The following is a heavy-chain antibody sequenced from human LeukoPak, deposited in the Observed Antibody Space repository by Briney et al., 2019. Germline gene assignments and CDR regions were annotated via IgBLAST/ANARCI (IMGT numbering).Heavy chain of an antibody. CDR2: TYYKSKWYN. CDR1: GDSVSSNSAA. V-gene: IGHV6-1*01. Sequence: SQTLSLTCAISGDSVSSNSAAWTWIRQSPSRGLEWLGRTYYKSKWYNYYAVSVKSRITINPDISKNQFSLQLNSVTPEDTAVYYCARDREYSGYASDFWGQGTLVTVSS. J-gene: IGHJ4*02. CDR3: ARDREYSGYASDF. D-gene: IGHD5-12*01.